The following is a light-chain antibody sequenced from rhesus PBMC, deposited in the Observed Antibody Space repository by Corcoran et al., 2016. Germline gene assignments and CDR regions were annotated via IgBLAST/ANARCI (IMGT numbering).Light chain of an antibody. Sequence: DIQMTQSPSSLSASVGDTVTITCQASQGISKYLAWYQQKPGKAPKVLIYDASTLRGGVPSRFSGSGSGTECILTITSLQPEDFATYYCQQHNNYPFTFGPGTTLDIK. CDR2: DAS. CDR3: QQHNNYPFT. J-gene: IGKJ3*01. V-gene: IGKV1-25*01. CDR1: QGISKY.